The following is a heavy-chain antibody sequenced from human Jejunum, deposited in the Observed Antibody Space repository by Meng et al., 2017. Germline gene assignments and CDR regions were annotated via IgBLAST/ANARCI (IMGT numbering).Heavy chain of an antibody. D-gene: IGHD1-26*01. CDR2: MKSDGSST. J-gene: IGHJ4*02. V-gene: IGHV3-74*03. CDR3: ARGRGWDLPYDL. CDR1: GFTRCGYW. Sequence: EVQVVGSGGGLAQPGGSRRLSCVASGFTRCGYWMHWVRQPPGKGLVWVSRMKSDGSSTTYADSVKGRFTISRDNAKNTVYLQMNRLRAEDTAVYYCARGRGWDLPYDLWGQGTLVTVSS.